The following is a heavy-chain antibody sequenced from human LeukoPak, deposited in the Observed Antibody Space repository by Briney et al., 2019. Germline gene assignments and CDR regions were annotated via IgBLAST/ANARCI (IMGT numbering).Heavy chain of an antibody. J-gene: IGHJ6*02. CDR2: INPSSGAT. D-gene: IGHD1-26*01. CDR1: GYTFTGFY. Sequence: ASVKVSCKASGYTFTGFYMHWLRQAPGQGLEWMGIINPSSGATNYAQKFQGRATMTRDTSTSTVYMELSSQRSEDTAVYYCARATNFYYYYGMDVWGQGTTVTVSS. CDR3: ARATNFYYYYGMDV. V-gene: IGHV1-46*01.